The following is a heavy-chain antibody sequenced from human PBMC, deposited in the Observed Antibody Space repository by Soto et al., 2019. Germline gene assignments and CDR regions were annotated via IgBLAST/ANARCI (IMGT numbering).Heavy chain of an antibody. V-gene: IGHV4-61*01. Sequence: SEILSLTCTVSGGSFKSGSYSWSWIRQPPGKGLEWIGYVYHTGRTSYNPSLKSRVSISMDTSKNQFSLKLNSVTAADTAVYYCARVRQRCSSTSCYFDPWGQGTLVTVSS. CDR3: ARVRQRCSSTSCYFDP. CDR1: GGSFKSGSYS. J-gene: IGHJ5*02. D-gene: IGHD2-2*01. CDR2: VYHTGRT.